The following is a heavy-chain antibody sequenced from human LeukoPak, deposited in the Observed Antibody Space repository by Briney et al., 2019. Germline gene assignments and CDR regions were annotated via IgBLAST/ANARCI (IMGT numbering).Heavy chain of an antibody. Sequence: GGSLRLSCVASGFTFSNYAIHWVRQAPGKGLEWVAVISYDGSNKYYADSVKGRFTISRDNSKNTLYLQMNSLRAEDTAVYYCAKIIAVAGTGDYWGQGTLVTVSS. CDR1: GFTFSNYA. CDR3: AKIIAVAGTGDY. D-gene: IGHD6-19*01. J-gene: IGHJ4*02. CDR2: ISYDGSNK. V-gene: IGHV3-30*04.